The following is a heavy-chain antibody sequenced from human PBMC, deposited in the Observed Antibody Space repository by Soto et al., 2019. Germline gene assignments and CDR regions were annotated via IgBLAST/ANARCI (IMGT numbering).Heavy chain of an antibody. V-gene: IGHV3-73*01. CDR2: IGSKGETYST. CDR1: GFTFGASN. D-gene: IGHD3-3*01. CDR3: AKDWREGLPGDAFDI. J-gene: IGHJ3*02. Sequence: GGSLRLSCAASGFTFGASNLQWVRQASEKKQVWLGRIGSKGETYSTTYAASVKGRFTISRDDSKKTAYLQMNNLESEDTAFYYCAKDWREGLPGDAFDIWGQGTMVTVSS.